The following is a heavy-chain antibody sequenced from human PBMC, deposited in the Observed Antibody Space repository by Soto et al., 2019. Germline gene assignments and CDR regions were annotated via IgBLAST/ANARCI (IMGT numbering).Heavy chain of an antibody. V-gene: IGHV4-34*01. CDR3: ARVELGTMTDDY. J-gene: IGHJ4*02. CDR1: GGSFSGHY. D-gene: IGHD2-21*02. Sequence: PSETLSLTCAVYGGSFSGHYWSWIRQPPGKGLEWIGEINHSGSTNYNPSLKSRVTISVDTSKNQFSLKLSSVTAADTAVYYCARVELGTMTDDYWGQGTLVTVSS. CDR2: INHSGST.